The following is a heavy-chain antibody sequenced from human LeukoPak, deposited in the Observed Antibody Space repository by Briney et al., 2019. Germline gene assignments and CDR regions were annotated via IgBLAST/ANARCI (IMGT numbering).Heavy chain of an antibody. CDR1: GGSISSSSYY. D-gene: IGHD5-18*01. CDR3: AEEEIQLWLGFDY. Sequence: PSETLSLTCTVSGGSISSSSYYWGWIRQPPGKGLEWIGSIYYSGSTYYNPSLKSRVTISVDTSKNQFSLKLSSVTAADTAVYYCAEEEIQLWLGFDYWGQGTLVTVSS. J-gene: IGHJ4*02. CDR2: IYYSGST. V-gene: IGHV4-39*07.